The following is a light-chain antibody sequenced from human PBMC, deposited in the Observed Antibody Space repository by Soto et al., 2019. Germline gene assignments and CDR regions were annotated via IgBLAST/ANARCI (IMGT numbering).Light chain of an antibody. V-gene: IGLV2-23*01. CDR2: EGS. CDR3: CSYAGSSTFRVV. CDR1: SSDIGSYNL. J-gene: IGLJ2*01. Sequence: QSALTQPAPVSGSPGQSITISCTGTSSDIGSYNLVSWYQQHPGKAPKLMIYEGSKRPSGVSNRFSGSKSGNTASLTISGLQAEDEADYYCCSYAGSSTFRVVFGGGTQLTVL.